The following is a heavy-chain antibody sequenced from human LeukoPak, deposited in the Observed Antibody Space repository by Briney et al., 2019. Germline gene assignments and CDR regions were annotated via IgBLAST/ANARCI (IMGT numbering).Heavy chain of an antibody. Sequence: PSETLSLTCAVYGWSFNDYYWNWIRQPPGKGMEWIGEINARGDTNFNPSLKSRVTISVDTSKSQFSLRLTSMIAADTAVYYCARGHVPAARGYNWFDPWGQGTLVTVSS. CDR1: GWSFNDYY. J-gene: IGHJ5*02. CDR2: INARGDT. CDR3: ARGHVPAARGYNWFDP. D-gene: IGHD2-2*01. V-gene: IGHV4-34*01.